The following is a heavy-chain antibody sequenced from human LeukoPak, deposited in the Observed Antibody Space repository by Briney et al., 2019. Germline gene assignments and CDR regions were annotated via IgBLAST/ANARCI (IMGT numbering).Heavy chain of an antibody. CDR3: ARDKGNRSLDY. D-gene: IGHD1-14*01. Sequence: PGTSLRLSCAASGLPFSSSGMHWVRQAPGKGLEWVAIIWFDGSNKYFADSVKGRFTVSRDNSKNTVYLQMNSLRAEDTAAYYCARDKGNRSLDYWGQGTLVTVSS. V-gene: IGHV3-33*01. J-gene: IGHJ4*02. CDR2: IWFDGSNK. CDR1: GLPFSSSG.